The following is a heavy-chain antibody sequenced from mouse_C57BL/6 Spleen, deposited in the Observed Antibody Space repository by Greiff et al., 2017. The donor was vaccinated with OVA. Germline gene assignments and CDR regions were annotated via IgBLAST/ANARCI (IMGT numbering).Heavy chain of an antibody. D-gene: IGHD4-1*01. CDR2: ISGGGGNT. CDR3: ARGTGPYYFDY. V-gene: IGHV5-9*01. J-gene: IGHJ2*01. Sequence: DVKLVESGGGLVKPGGSLKLSCAASGFTFSSYTMSWVRQTPEKRLEWVATISGGGGNTYYPDSVKGRFTISRDNAKNTLYLQMSSLRSEDTALYYCARGTGPYYFDYWGQGTTLTVSS. CDR1: GFTFSSYT.